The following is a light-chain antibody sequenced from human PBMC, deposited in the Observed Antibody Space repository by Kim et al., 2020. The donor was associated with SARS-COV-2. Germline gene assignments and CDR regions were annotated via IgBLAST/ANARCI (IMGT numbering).Light chain of an antibody. J-gene: IGLJ3*02. Sequence: QSALTQPPSASGSPGQSVTISCTGTSSDIGGYNYVSWYQQHPGNAPKLMIYEVNKRPSGVPDRFSGSKSGNTASLTVSGLQAEDEADYYCNSYAGSNNWVFGGGTQLTVL. CDR1: SSDIGGYNY. CDR2: EVN. V-gene: IGLV2-8*01. CDR3: NSYAGSNNWV.